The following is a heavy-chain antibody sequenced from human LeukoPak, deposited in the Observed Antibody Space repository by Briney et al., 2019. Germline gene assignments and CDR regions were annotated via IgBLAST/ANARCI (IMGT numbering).Heavy chain of an antibody. D-gene: IGHD3-10*01. CDR2: IYHSGST. Sequence: ASETLSLTCTVSGYSISSGYYWGWIRPPPGKGLEWIGSIYHSGSTYYNPSLKSRVTISVDTSKNQFSLKRSSVTAADTAVYYCASRYYYGSGSYDYMDVWGKGTTVTVSS. CDR1: GYSISSGYY. V-gene: IGHV4-38-2*02. J-gene: IGHJ6*03. CDR3: ASRYYYGSGSYDYMDV.